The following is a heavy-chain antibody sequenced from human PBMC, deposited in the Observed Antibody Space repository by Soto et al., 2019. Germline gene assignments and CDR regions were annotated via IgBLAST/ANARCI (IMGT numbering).Heavy chain of an antibody. V-gene: IGHV3-23*01. CDR1: GFAFSGYA. D-gene: IGHD3-3*01. CDR2: ASGSGGST. CDR3: AKGMSFDFWSGYGSMDV. J-gene: IGHJ6*04. Sequence: GSLRLSCAASGFAFSGYAMSWVRQAPGKGLEWVSSASGSGGSTYFADSVKGRFAISRDNSINTLYLQMNSLGAEDTALYYCAKGMSFDFWSGYGSMDVWGKGTTVTVSS.